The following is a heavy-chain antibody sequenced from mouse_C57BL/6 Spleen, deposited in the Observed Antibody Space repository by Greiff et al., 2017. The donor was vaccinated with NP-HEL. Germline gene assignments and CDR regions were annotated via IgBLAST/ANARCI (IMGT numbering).Heavy chain of an antibody. CDR1: GYAFSSSW. Sequence: VQLQESGPELVKPGASVKISCKASGYAFSSSWMNWVKQRPGKGLEWIGRIYPGDGDTDYNGKFKGKATLTADKSSSTAYMQLSSLTSEDSAVYFCARLWYYGSSYNYWGKGTTLTVSS. CDR3: ARLWYYGSSYNY. D-gene: IGHD1-1*01. J-gene: IGHJ2*01. CDR2: IYPGDGDT. V-gene: IGHV1-82*01.